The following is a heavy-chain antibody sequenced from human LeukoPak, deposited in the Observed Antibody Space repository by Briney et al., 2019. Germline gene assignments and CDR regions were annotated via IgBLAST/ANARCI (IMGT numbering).Heavy chain of an antibody. CDR3: ISLTSSGYDLAFFPH. D-gene: IGHD5-12*01. Sequence: GGSLRLSCEASGFTFSNYTMNWVRQAPGRGLEWVSSISSRGTHRYYADSVKGRFTISRDNAKNSLYLQMSSLIVEDTAIYARISLTSSGYDLAFFPHWGQGALVTVSS. V-gene: IGHV3-21*01. CDR2: ISSRGTHR. J-gene: IGHJ4*02. CDR1: GFTFSNYT.